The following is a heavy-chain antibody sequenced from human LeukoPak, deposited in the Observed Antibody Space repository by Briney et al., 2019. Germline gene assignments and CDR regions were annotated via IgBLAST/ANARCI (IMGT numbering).Heavy chain of an antibody. J-gene: IGHJ6*02. Sequence: ASVKVSCKASGGTFSSYAISWVRQAPGQGLEWMGGIIPIFGTANYAQKFQGRVTITADEFTSTAYMELSSLRSEDTAVYYCARDRFSYGDYDYYYYGMDVWGQGTTVTVSS. CDR3: ARDRFSYGDYDYYYYGMDV. CDR1: GGTFSSYA. D-gene: IGHD4-17*01. V-gene: IGHV1-69*01. CDR2: IIPIFGTA.